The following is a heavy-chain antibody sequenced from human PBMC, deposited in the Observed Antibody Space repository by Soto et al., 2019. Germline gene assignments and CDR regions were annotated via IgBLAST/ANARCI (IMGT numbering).Heavy chain of an antibody. Sequence: GGSLRLSCAASGFTFGNYATDWVRQAPGKGLEWVACVSYDGSNEHYADSVQGRFTISRDNSKNTVYLQMQSLRADDTAVYYCARNIIYFDSWGQGSLVTVSS. CDR3: ARNIIYFDS. CDR1: GFTFGNYA. V-gene: IGHV3-30-3*01. J-gene: IGHJ4*02. CDR2: VSYDGSNE.